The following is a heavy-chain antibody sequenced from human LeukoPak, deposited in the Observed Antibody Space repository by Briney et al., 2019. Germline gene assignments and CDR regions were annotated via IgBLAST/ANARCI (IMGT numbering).Heavy chain of an antibody. D-gene: IGHD1-26*01. CDR3: ARGVPYSGSFQMDV. CDR2: INPNSGGT. V-gene: IGHV1-2*06. J-gene: IGHJ6*04. CDR1: GYTFTGYY. Sequence: GASVKVSCKDSGYTFTGYYMHWVRQAPGQGLEWMGRINPNSGGTNYAQKFQGRVTMTRDTSISTAYMELSRLRSDDTAVYYCARGVPYSGSFQMDVWGKGTTVTVSS.